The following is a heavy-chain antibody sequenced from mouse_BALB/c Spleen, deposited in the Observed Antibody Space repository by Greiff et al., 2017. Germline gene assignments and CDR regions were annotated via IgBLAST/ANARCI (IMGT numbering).Heavy chain of an antibody. V-gene: IGHV1-80*01. CDR2: IYPGDGDT. D-gene: IGHD2-12*01. CDR1: GYAFSSYW. Sequence: QVQLQQSGAELVRPGSSVKISCKASGYAFSSYWMNWVKQRPGQGLEWIGQIYPGDGDTNYNGKFKGKATLTADKSSSTAYMQLSSLTSEDSAVYFCARVIVTIEGDYFDYWGQGTTLTVSS. J-gene: IGHJ2*01. CDR3: ARVIVTIEGDYFDY.